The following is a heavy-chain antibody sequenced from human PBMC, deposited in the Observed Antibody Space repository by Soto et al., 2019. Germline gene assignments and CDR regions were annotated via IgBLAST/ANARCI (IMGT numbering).Heavy chain of an antibody. CDR2: IDTSGTKI. V-gene: IGHV3-11*01. Sequence: QVQLVESGGDLVTTGGYLRLSCAASGYTFSDYYMSWIRQAKGKGLEWISYIDTSGTKIYYADSVKGRFTITRDNAKNSLYLEMNSLRDEHTAVYYCASHYDMWSGYLAPVDYWGQGTLVTVSS. D-gene: IGHD3-3*01. J-gene: IGHJ4*02. CDR3: ASHYDMWSGYLAPVDY. CDR1: GYTFSDYY.